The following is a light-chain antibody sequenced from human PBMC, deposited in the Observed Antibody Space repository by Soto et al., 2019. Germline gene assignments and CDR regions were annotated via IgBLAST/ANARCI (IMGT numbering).Light chain of an antibody. J-gene: IGKJ4*01. CDR1: QSISSW. CDR2: KAS. V-gene: IGKV1-5*03. CDR3: QQYSIFALT. Sequence: DIQMTQSPSTLSASVGDRVTITCRASQSISSWLAWYKQKPGKAPKLLIYKASSLESGVPSRFSGGGSGTEFTLSISSLQPDDFATYYCQQYSIFALTFGEVTKVKIK.